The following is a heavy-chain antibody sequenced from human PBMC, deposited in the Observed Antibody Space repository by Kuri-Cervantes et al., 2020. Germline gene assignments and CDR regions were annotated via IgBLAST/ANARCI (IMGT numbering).Heavy chain of an antibody. CDR2: ISSSSSTI. Sequence: GGSLRLSCAASGFTFSSYSMNWVRQAPGKGLEWVSYISSSSSTIYYADSVKGRFTISRDNAKNSLYLQMSSLRAEDTAVYYCARDGPHYGDYEVLWGQGTLVTVSS. CDR1: GFTFSSYS. V-gene: IGHV3-48*01. D-gene: IGHD4-17*01. J-gene: IGHJ4*02. CDR3: ARDGPHYGDYEVL.